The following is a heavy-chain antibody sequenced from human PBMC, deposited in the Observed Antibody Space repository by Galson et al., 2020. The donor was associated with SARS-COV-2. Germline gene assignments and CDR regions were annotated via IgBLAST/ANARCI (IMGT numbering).Heavy chain of an antibody. CDR3: ARDEVVGATWGHWYFDL. Sequence: GESLKISCAASGFTVSSNYMNWVRQAPGKGLEWVSVIYRGGSTYYADSVKGRFTISRDNSKNTLYLQMNSLRAEDTAVYYCARDEVVGATWGHWYFDLWGRGTLVTVSS. V-gene: IGHV3-53*01. J-gene: IGHJ2*01. D-gene: IGHD1-26*01. CDR1: GFTVSSNY. CDR2: IYRGGST.